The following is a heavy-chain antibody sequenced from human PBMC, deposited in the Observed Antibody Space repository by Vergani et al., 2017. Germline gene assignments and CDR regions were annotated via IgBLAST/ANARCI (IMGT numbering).Heavy chain of an antibody. J-gene: IGHJ4*02. V-gene: IGHV4-39*02. CDR3: ARDYYDSSGSFDY. CDR1: GGSISSTSYY. CDR2: IYNSGST. D-gene: IGHD3-22*01. Sequence: QLQLQESGPGLVKPSETLSLTCTVSGGSISSTSYYWGWIRQPPGKGLEWMGSIYNSGSTYYNPSLKSRVTISVDTSKNQFSLKLSSVTAADTAVYYCARDYYDSSGSFDYWGQGTLVTVSS.